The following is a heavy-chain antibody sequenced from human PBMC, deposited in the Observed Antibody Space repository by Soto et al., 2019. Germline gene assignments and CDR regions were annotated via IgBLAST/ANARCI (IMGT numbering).Heavy chain of an antibody. CDR1: GFTFSSYG. CDR3: ARVRVVAIPNDAFDI. Sequence: GGSLRLSCAASGFTFSSYGMHWVRQAPGKGLEWVAVIWYDGSNKYYADSVKGRFTISRDNSKNTLYLQMNSLRAEDTAVYYCARVRVVAIPNDAFDIWGQGTMVTVSS. V-gene: IGHV3-33*01. J-gene: IGHJ3*02. D-gene: IGHD5-12*01. CDR2: IWYDGSNK.